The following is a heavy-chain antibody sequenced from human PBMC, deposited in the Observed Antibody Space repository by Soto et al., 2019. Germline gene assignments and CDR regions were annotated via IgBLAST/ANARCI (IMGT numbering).Heavy chain of an antibody. J-gene: IGHJ3*02. CDR2: ISGSGGST. D-gene: IGHD2-21*01. V-gene: IGHV3-23*01. CDR1: EVKFRGHA. CDR3: PKDRGDCCTDGAFDI. Sequence: HPNTAAEVKFRGHAVRWVRKDTGKGLEWVSAISGSGGSTYYADSVKGRFTISRDNSKNTLYLQMNSLRAEDTAVYYCPKDRGDCCTDGAFDILVNGTTV.